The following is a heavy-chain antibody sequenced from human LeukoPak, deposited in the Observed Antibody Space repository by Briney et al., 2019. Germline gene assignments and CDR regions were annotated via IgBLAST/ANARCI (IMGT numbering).Heavy chain of an antibody. CDR3: ARDHDVWSDEPPA. D-gene: IGHD3-3*01. CDR2: VYTSGSP. V-gene: IGHV4-4*07. CDR1: GASINRYY. Sequence: SETLSLPCTVSGASINRYYWSWIRQLAGKGLEWIGHVYTSGSPNYNPSLKSRVTMSVDTSKNQFSLKLTSVTAADTAVYYCARDHDVWSDEPPAWGQGILVTVSS. J-gene: IGHJ5*02.